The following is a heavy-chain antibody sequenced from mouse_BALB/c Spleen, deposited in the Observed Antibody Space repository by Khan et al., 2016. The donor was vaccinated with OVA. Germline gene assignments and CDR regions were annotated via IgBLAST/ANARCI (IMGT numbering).Heavy chain of an antibody. V-gene: IGHV9-4*02. Sequence: QIQLVQSGPELKKPGETVRISCKASGYTFTTAGIQWVQKMPGKGLKWIGWINTHSGVPKYAEDFKGRFAFSLETSASTAYLQITNLKNEDTATYFCARGGAAYYRNDGGGMDYWGQGTSVTVSS. CDR1: GYTFTTAG. J-gene: IGHJ4*01. CDR3: ARGGAAYYRNDGGGMDY. CDR2: INTHSGVP. D-gene: IGHD2-14*01.